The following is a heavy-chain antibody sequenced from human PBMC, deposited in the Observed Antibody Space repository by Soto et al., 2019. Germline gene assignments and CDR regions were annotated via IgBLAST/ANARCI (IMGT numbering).Heavy chain of an antibody. CDR2: VYFSGST. V-gene: IGHV4-61*08. Sequence: PSETLSLTCSVSGDSVSSGDYYWSWIRQPPGKGLEWIGHVYFSGSTNYIPSLKSRLTMSVDTAKNQFSLKLSSVTAADTAVYYCASYDFWSGYFYWGQGTLVTVSS. J-gene: IGHJ4*02. CDR1: GDSVSSGDYY. D-gene: IGHD3-3*01. CDR3: ASYDFWSGYFY.